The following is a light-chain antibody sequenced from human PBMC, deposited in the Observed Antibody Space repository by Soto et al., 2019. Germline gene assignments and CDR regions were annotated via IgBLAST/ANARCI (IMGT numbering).Light chain of an antibody. J-gene: IGKJ1*01. Sequence: EIVMTQSPSTLSVSPWGRATLSLKASQSVSSNLAWYQQKPGRAPTLLIYDASTRATGIPARFSGSGSGTDFTLTISDVQPEDFALYYCHQRQSWPRTFGQGTKVDIK. CDR3: HQRQSWPRT. V-gene: IGKV3D-15*01. CDR2: DAS. CDR1: QSVSSN.